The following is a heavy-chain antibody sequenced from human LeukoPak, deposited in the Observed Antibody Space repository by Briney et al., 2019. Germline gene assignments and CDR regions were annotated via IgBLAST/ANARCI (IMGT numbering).Heavy chain of an antibody. J-gene: IGHJ4*02. Sequence: ASVKVSCEASGYTFTSYYMHWVRQAPGQGLEWMGIINPSGGSTSYAQKFQGRVTMTRDTSTSTVYMELSSLRSEDTAVYYCARDSSGEEGFYWGQGTLVTVSS. V-gene: IGHV1-46*01. CDR2: INPSGGST. CDR3: ARDSSGEEGFY. CDR1: GYTFTSYY. D-gene: IGHD3-10*01.